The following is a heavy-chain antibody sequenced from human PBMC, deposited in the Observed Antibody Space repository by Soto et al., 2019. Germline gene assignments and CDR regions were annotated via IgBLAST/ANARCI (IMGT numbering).Heavy chain of an antibody. CDR3: ARRGSGHTFDY. D-gene: IGHD3-10*01. J-gene: IGHJ4*02. V-gene: IGHV4-39*01. CDR1: SASISRGGFH. Sequence: QLQLQESGPGLVKPSETLSLTCAVSSASISRGGFHWGWIRQPPGQGLEWLGSLYSGSTYYNPSLKSRVTISADTSKNEFSLRLTSVTAADTAVYYCARRGSGHTFDYWGQGTLVTVSS. CDR2: LYSGST.